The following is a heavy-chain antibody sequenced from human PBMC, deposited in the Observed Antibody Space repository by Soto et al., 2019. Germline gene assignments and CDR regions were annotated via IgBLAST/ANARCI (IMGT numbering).Heavy chain of an antibody. Sequence: SETLSLTCTVSGGSISSYYWSWIRQPPGKGLEWIGYIYYSGSTNYNPSLKSRVTISIDTSKKQFSLKMSSVTATDTAVYYCAGAFRGWLPITGTTGYYYYMDVWGKGTTVTVSS. D-gene: IGHD1-7*01. CDR2: IYYSGST. CDR3: AGAFRGWLPITGTTGYYYYMDV. V-gene: IGHV4-59*08. J-gene: IGHJ6*03. CDR1: GGSISSYY.